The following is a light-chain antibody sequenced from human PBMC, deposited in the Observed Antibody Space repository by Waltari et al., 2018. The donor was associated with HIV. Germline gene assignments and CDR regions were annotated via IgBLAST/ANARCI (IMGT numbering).Light chain of an antibody. Sequence: DIVMTQSPDSLTVSLGERATINCKSSPSVLSSQSIFYSSNNKNYLAWYQQKPGQPPKLLIYWASTRDSGVPDRFSGSGSGTDFTLTISSLQAEDVAVYYCQQYYTTPQTFGQGTKVEIK. V-gene: IGKV4-1*01. CDR2: WAS. CDR3: QQYYTTPQT. J-gene: IGKJ1*01. CDR1: QSIFYSSNNKNY.